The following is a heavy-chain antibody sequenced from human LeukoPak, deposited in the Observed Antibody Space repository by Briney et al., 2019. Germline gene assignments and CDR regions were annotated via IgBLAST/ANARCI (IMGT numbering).Heavy chain of an antibody. CDR1: GGTFSSFA. V-gene: IGHV1-24*01. CDR2: FDPEDGET. D-gene: IGHD6-13*01. Sequence: ASVKVSCKTSGGTFSSFAVSWVRQAPGKGLEWMGGFDPEDGETIYAQKFQGRVTMTEDTSTDTAYMELSSLRSEDTAVYYCATDLGYRGNYWGQGTLVTVSP. J-gene: IGHJ4*02. CDR3: ATDLGYRGNY.